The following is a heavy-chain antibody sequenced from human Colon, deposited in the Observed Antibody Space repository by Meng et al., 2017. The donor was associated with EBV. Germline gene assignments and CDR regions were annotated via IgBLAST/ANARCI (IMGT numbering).Heavy chain of an antibody. CDR1: GGCFSGGGYY. CDR2: IYYSGST. CDR3: ARVSSGWDYFDY. J-gene: IGHJ4*02. D-gene: IGHD6-19*01. Sequence: QVQRQVGGHGLVKPSQTPALPCTVSGGCFSGGGYYWAWIRQHPGKGLEWFGHIYYSGSTFYNPSLKRRVIISIDTSKNQFSLNLRSVTAADTAVYYCARVSSGWDYFDYWGQGTLVTVSS. V-gene: IGHV4-31*03.